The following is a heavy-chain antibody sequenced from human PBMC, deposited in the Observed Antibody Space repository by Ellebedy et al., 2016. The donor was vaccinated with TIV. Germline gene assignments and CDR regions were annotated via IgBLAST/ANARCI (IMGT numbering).Heavy chain of an antibody. CDR3: AREGSTSSYFDY. CDR1: GFTFGNYA. V-gene: IGHV3-21*01. J-gene: IGHJ4*02. D-gene: IGHD2-2*01. Sequence: GGSLRLSCTASGFTFGNYAMSWFRQAPGKGLEWVSSISSSSSYIYYADSVKGRFTISRDNAKNSLYLQMNSLRAEDTAVYYCAREGSTSSYFDYWGQGTLVTVSS. CDR2: ISSSSSYI.